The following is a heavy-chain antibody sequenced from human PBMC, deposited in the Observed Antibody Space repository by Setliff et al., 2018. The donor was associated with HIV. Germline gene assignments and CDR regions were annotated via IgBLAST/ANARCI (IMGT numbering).Heavy chain of an antibody. J-gene: IGHJ3*01. CDR2: IDYNAITI. D-gene: IGHD4-17*01. CDR3: VSLVTTIDTAFDL. Sequence: AGESLKISCAASGFNINRYWMHWVRQGPGKGLVWVSRIDYNAITINYADSVKGRFTISRDNAKNTMYLQMNSLRVEDTAMYYCVSLVTTIDTAFDLWGQGTMVTVSS. CDR1: GFNINRYW. V-gene: IGHV3-74*01.